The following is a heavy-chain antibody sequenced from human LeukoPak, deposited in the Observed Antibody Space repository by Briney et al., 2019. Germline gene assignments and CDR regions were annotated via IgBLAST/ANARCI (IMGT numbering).Heavy chain of an antibody. CDR2: ISRSSATI. Sequence: GGSLRLSCAASGFAFTTYTMNWVRQAPGRGLDWVSYISRSSATIYYADSAKGRFTISRDNAKNLVYLQMNSLRPEDTAVYYCVREPIDEYVGAFDVWGQGAVVSVSS. CDR1: GFAFTTYT. J-gene: IGHJ3*01. V-gene: IGHV3-48*04. D-gene: IGHD3-16*01. CDR3: VREPIDEYVGAFDV.